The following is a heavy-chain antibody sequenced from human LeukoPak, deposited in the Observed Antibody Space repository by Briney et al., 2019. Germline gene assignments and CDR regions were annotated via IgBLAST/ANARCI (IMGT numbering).Heavy chain of an antibody. CDR2: ISSSGNTI. Sequence: GGSLRLSCAASGFTLSDSYMSWIRQAPGKGLEWVSSISSSGNTIYHADSVKGRFTISRDNAKNSLCLQMNSLRAEDTAVYYCARGLRWNEYWGQGTLVTVSS. D-gene: IGHD4-23*01. CDR1: GFTLSDSY. V-gene: IGHV3-11*01. CDR3: ARGLRWNEY. J-gene: IGHJ4*02.